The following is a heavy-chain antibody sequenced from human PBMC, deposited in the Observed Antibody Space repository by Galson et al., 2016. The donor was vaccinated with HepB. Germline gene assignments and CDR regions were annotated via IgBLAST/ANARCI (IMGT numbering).Heavy chain of an antibody. V-gene: IGHV5-51*01. Sequence: QSGAEVKKPGESLKISCKGSGYSFGDYWIGWVRQMPGKGLEWMGIIYPGDSDTRYSPSFPGQVTISVDKSISTAYLQWSSLQASDTAMYYCARLRAAGLWSAADYWGQGTLVTVSS. CDR3: ARLRAAGLWSAADY. CDR1: GYSFGDYW. D-gene: IGHD3-3*01. J-gene: IGHJ4*02. CDR2: IYPGDSDT.